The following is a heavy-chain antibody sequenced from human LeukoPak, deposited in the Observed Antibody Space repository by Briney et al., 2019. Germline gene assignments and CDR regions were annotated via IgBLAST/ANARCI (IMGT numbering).Heavy chain of an antibody. D-gene: IGHD3-3*01. CDR1: GFGFTKAL. CDR3: TTDFSHFDFSSGYYSY. Sequence: GGSLRLSCAASGFGFTKALMVWGRQTPGKGLEWVGRIKSNIDGGTTDTAPPVKGRFTISRDDLTRPLYLQMISLKTEHPGIYYCTTDFSHFDFSSGYYSYWGQGSLVTVSS. J-gene: IGHJ4*02. V-gene: IGHV3-15*01. CDR2: IKSNIDGGTT.